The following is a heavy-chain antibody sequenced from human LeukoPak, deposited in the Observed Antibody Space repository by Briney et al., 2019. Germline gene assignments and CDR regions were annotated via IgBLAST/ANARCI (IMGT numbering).Heavy chain of an antibody. CDR1: GDSISSYY. D-gene: IGHD3-10*01. CDR3: ARRYYYGSGSPYYYYYMDV. V-gene: IGHV4-4*07. J-gene: IGHJ6*03. Sequence: SETLSLTCTVSGDSISSYYWSWIRQPAGKGLEWIGRIYTSGSTNYNPSLKSRVTISVDTSKNQFSLKLSSVTAADTAVYYCARRYYYGSGSPYYYYYMDVWGKGTTVTISS. CDR2: IYTSGST.